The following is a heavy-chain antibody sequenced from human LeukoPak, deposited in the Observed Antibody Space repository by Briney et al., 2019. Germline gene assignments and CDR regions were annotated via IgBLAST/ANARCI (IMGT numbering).Heavy chain of an antibody. CDR2: IKRDGSRK. V-gene: IGHV3-7*01. CDR3: ARDQSPGELGQYYDAFDI. CDR1: GFTLSSDW. D-gene: IGHD3-10*01. J-gene: IGHJ3*02. Sequence: GGSLRLSCVASGFTLSSDWMTWLRQAPGKGLEWVANIKRDGSRKEYVDAVRGRFTISRDNAKNSVYLQMDSLRVEDTAVYFCARDQSPGELGQYYDAFDIWGQGTLVTVSP.